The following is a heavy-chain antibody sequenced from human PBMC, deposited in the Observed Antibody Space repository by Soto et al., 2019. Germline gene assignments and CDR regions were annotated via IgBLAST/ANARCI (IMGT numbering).Heavy chain of an antibody. Sequence: EVQLLESGGGLVQPGGSLRLSCAASGFTFSTYAMSWVRQAPGKGLEWVSAISGSGGSTYYADSVKGRFTISRDNSKNTLYLQMNSLRAEDTAVYYCAKDHYYDSSGYYYYWGQGTLVTVSS. CDR1: GFTFSTYA. CDR2: ISGSGGST. CDR3: AKDHYYDSSGYYYY. V-gene: IGHV3-23*01. J-gene: IGHJ4*02. D-gene: IGHD3-22*01.